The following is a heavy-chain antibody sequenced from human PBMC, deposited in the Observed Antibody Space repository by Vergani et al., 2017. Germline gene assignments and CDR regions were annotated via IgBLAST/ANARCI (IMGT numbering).Heavy chain of an antibody. CDR2: IYYSGST. CDR1: GGSISSYY. J-gene: IGHJ5*02. V-gene: IGHV4-59*12. D-gene: IGHD3-9*01. CDR3: ARVGAEYYDILTGYSLNWFDP. Sequence: QVQLQESGPGLVKPSETLSLTCTVSGGSISSYYWSWIRQPPGKGLEWIGYIYYSGSTNYNPSLKSRVTISVDTSKNQFSLKLSSVTAADTAVYYCARVGAEYYDILTGYSLNWFDPWGQGTLVTVSS.